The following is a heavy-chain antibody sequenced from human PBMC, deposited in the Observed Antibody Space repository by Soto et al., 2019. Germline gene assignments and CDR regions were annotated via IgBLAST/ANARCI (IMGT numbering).Heavy chain of an antibody. J-gene: IGHJ6*02. Sequence: QVQLVESGGGVVQPGRSLRLSCAASGFTFSNYGIHWVRQAPGKGLEWVAVISYDGSSKDYADSVKGRFTISRDNSKNTLYLQMNSLTIEDTAVYYCDKDDGSTWSMFYSYYGVDVWGQGTTVTFSS. CDR1: GFTFSNYG. D-gene: IGHD6-13*01. V-gene: IGHV3-30*18. CDR3: DKDDGSTWSMFYSYYGVDV. CDR2: ISYDGSSK.